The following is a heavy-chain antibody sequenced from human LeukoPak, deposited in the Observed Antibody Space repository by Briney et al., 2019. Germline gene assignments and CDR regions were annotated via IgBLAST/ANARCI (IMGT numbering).Heavy chain of an antibody. CDR3: ARGARIAAAGKHWFDP. V-gene: IGHV1-2*02. Sequence: ASVKVSCKASGYTFTGYYMHWVRQAPGQGLEWMGWINPNSGGTNYAQKFQVRVTMTRDTSISTAYMELSRLRSDDTAVYYCARGARIAAAGKHWFDPWGQGTLVTVSS. D-gene: IGHD6-13*01. CDR2: INPNSGGT. J-gene: IGHJ5*02. CDR1: GYTFTGYY.